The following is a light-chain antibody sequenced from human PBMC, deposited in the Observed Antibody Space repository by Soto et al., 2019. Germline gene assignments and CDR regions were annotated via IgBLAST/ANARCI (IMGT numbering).Light chain of an antibody. CDR2: SAS. CDR1: QSISTW. V-gene: IGKV1-5*01. Sequence: DIQMTQSPSTLSASVGDRVTISCRASQSISTWLAWFQQKPGKAPNLLIYSASTLESGVPSRFSGSGSGTEVTLTISSLQPGDFATYYCQQYSSVPTFGQGTKLEIK. CDR3: QQYSSVPT. J-gene: IGKJ2*01.